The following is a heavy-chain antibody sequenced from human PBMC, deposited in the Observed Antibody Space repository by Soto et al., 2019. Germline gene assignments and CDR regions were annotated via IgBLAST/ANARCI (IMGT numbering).Heavy chain of an antibody. J-gene: IGHJ6*02. Sequence: GGSLRLSCAASGFTFDDYAMHWVRQAPGKGLEWVSGISWNSGSIGYADSVKGRFTISRDNAKNSLYLQMNSLRAEDTALYYCAKSAEHYYYYYYGMDVWGQGTTVTVSS. CDR2: ISWNSGSI. CDR3: AKSAEHYYYYYYGMDV. V-gene: IGHV3-9*01. CDR1: GFTFDDYA.